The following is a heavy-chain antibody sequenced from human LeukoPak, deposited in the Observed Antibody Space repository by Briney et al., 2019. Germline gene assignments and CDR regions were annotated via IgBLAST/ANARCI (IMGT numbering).Heavy chain of an antibody. CDR2: IHERGSA. D-gene: IGHD6-6*01. Sequence: PSETLSLTCNVSGHSYNTDSFRGWIRQPPGKGLEWIGSIHERGSAFYNPSLKSRVAISIDTSKNQFSLKVNSVLAADTAVYYCARAARPSNNWFDPWGQGTLVTVSS. J-gene: IGHJ5*02. CDR1: GHSYNTDSF. V-gene: IGHV4-38-2*02. CDR3: ARAARPSNNWFDP.